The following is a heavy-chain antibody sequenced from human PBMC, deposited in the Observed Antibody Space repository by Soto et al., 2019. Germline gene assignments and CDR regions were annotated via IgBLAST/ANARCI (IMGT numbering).Heavy chain of an antibody. CDR2: ITGNGDSS. Sequence: EAQLLESGGGLVRPGGSLRLSCAASGFTFSSYGMTWVRQAQGKGLEWVSSITGNGDSSHYADSVTGRFTISRDNSRSTLYLKMNSLRVEDTAVYYCAKDPYCSGHSRYSKAFDIWGQGTVVTVSS. CDR1: GFTFSSYG. D-gene: IGHD2-15*01. CDR3: AKDPYCSGHSRYSKAFDI. V-gene: IGHV3-23*01. J-gene: IGHJ3*02.